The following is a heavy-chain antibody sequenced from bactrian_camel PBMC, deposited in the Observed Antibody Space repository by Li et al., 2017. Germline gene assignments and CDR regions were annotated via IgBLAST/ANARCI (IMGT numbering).Heavy chain of an antibody. CDR2: IATGSGNT. CDR3: AARGPYCYTKLSVRDFTY. CDR1: GNTYNRNC. D-gene: IGHD2*01. V-gene: IGHV3S1*01. J-gene: IGHJ6*01. Sequence: HVQLVESGGGSVEPGGSLRLSCAASGNTYNRNCMAWFRQAPGKEREGVARIATGSGNTYYADSVKGRFTISQDNAKNTVYLQMNSLKPEDTAMYYCAARGPYCYTKLSVRDFTYWGQGTQVTVS.